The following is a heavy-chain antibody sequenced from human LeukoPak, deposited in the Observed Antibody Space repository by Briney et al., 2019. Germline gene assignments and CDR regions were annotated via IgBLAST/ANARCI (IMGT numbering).Heavy chain of an antibody. CDR3: ARLSYGGNGRFFDY. Sequence: SETLSLTCTVSGGSISSSSYYWGWIRQPPGKGLEWIGSIYYSGSTNYNPSLKSRVTISVDTSKNQFSLKLSSVTAADTAVYYCARLSYGGNGRFFDYWGQGTLVTVSS. CDR2: IYYSGST. CDR1: GGSISSSSYY. D-gene: IGHD4-23*01. J-gene: IGHJ4*02. V-gene: IGHV4-39*07.